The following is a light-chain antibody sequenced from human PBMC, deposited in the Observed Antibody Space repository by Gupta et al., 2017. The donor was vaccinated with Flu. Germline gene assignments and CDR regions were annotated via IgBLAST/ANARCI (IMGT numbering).Light chain of an antibody. V-gene: IGLV4-69*01. CDR1: SGNSGDA. CDR3: QTWGTGSVV. Sequence: KITCTLGSGNSGDANEWHQQQPAKGPRHLMQLNSDGSHSTGDAIPYPFSGSSSAADPYPTIASRQAEDEDDYYCQTWGTGSVVFGGGTKLTVL. J-gene: IGLJ2*01. CDR2: LNSDGSH.